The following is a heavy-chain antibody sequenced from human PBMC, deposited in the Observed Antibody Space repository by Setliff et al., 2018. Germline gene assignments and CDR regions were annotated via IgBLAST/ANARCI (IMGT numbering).Heavy chain of an antibody. CDR1: GYTFTGYY. CDR3: ARDLSPCSTTGCYGTLYYYYYMDV. V-gene: IGHV1-46*01. J-gene: IGHJ6*03. Sequence: ASVKVSCKASGYTFTGYYLHWVRQAPGQGLEWMGIIDPSADYTNYAQKFQGRVTMTKDTSTTTVYMELSSLRSEDTAVYYCARDLSPCSTTGCYGTLYYYYYMDVWGKGTTVTVSS. D-gene: IGHD2-2*01. CDR2: IDPSADYT.